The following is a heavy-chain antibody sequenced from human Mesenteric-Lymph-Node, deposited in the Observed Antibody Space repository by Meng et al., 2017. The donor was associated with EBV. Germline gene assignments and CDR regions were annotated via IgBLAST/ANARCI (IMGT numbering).Heavy chain of an antibody. Sequence: LQGSGSGLGMPSQTPSLACAVAGGSFSGGGHSWSWVGQRPGKGREGIGYIYHTGSTYYNPSLKSRVTISIDTSKNQFSLKLSSVTAADTAVYFCARGFGDNNNWFGPWGQGTLVTVSS. D-gene: IGHD4-17*01. CDR1: GGSFSGGGHS. CDR3: ARGFGDNNNWFGP. CDR2: IYHTGST. V-gene: IGHV4-30-2*01. J-gene: IGHJ5*02.